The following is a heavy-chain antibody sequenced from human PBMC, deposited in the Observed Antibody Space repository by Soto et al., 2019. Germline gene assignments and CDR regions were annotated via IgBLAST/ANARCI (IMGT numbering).Heavy chain of an antibody. CDR2: INHSGST. J-gene: IGHJ4*02. D-gene: IGHD5-18*01. CDR1: GGSFSGYY. V-gene: IGHV4-34*01. Sequence: SETLSLTCAVYGGSFSGYYWSWIRQPPGKGLEWIGEINHSGSTNYNPSLKSRVTISVDTSKNQFSLKLSSVTAADTAVYYCARAGYSYGSAFDYWGQGTLVTVSS. CDR3: ARAGYSYGSAFDY.